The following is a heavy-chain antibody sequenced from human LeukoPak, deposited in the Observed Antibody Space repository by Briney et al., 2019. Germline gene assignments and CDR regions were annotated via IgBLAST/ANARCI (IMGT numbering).Heavy chain of an antibody. CDR1: GFTFSSYG. J-gene: IGHJ2*01. CDR2: INSNGDST. V-gene: IGHV3-64D*06. CDR3: VRRVAAAGTALWYFDL. Sequence: GGSLRLSCSASGFTFSSYGMHRVRQAPGKGLEYVSAINSNGDSTSYADSVRGRFTISRDNSKNTLYLQMSSLRPEDTAVYYCVRRVAAAGTALWYFDLWGRGTLVTVSS. D-gene: IGHD6-13*01.